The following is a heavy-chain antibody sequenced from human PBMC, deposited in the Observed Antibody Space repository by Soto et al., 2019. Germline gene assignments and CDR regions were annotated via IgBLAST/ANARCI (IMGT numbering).Heavy chain of an antibody. V-gene: IGHV3-30-3*01. CDR2: ISYDGSNK. D-gene: IGHD2-15*01. CDR1: GFTFSSYA. Sequence: QVQLVESGGGVVQPGRSLRLSCAASGFTFSSYAMHWVRQAPGKGLEWVAVISYDGSNKYYADSVKGRFTISRDNSKNTLYLQMNSLSAEDTAVYYCARTYCSGGSCYSYYYYGMDVWGQGTTVTVSS. CDR3: ARTYCSGGSCYSYYYYGMDV. J-gene: IGHJ6*02.